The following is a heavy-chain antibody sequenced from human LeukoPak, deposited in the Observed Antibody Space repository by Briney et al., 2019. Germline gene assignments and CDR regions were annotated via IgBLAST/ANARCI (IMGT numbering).Heavy chain of an antibody. CDR3: ARVTGYMTEDYFDY. D-gene: IGHD6-13*01. V-gene: IGHV4-34*01. J-gene: IGHJ4*02. Sequence: SETLSLTCAVYGESFVGYYWTWIRQPPGKGLEWIGEIDYTGSTNYNPSLKSRVTISVDTSKNQFSLRLSSVTAADTAVYYCARVTGYMTEDYFDYWGQGTLITVSS. CDR1: GESFVGYY. CDR2: IDYTGST.